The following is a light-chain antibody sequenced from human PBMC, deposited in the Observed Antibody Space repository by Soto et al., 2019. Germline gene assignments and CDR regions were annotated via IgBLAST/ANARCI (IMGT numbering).Light chain of an antibody. Sequence: EIVLTQSPATLSLSPGERAALSCRGSETVATNLAWYQQKPGQAPRLLISGASTRAAGISDRFRGSGSGTEFTLTISSLRSEDSAIYYCQQYFEWPPMTFGQGTKVDIK. V-gene: IGKV3-15*01. CDR1: ETVATN. J-gene: IGKJ1*01. CDR2: GAS. CDR3: QQYFEWPPMT.